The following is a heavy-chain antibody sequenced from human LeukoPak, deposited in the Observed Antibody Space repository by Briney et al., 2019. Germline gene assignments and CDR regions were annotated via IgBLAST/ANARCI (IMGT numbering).Heavy chain of an antibody. J-gene: IGHJ4*02. V-gene: IGHV1-69*05. Sequence: ASVKVSCKASGGTFSSYAISWVRQAPGQGLEWMGGIIPIFGTANYAQKFQGRVTITTDESTSTAYMELSSLRSEDTAVYYCAKDLNNWNDHVSGVRGGNFDYWGQGTLVTASS. CDR3: AKDLNNWNDHVSGVRGGNFDY. D-gene: IGHD1-1*01. CDR2: IIPIFGTA. CDR1: GGTFSSYA.